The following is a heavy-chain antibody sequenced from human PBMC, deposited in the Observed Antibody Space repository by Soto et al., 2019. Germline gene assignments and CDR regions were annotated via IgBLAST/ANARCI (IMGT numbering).Heavy chain of an antibody. Sequence: PSETLSLTCAVYGGSFSGYYWSWIRQPPGKGLEWIGEINHSGSTNYNPSLKSRVTISVDTSKNQFSLKLSSVTAADTAVYYCARAGGRIAAAGVDYWGQGTLVTVSS. D-gene: IGHD6-13*01. CDR3: ARAGGRIAAAGVDY. CDR1: GGSFSGYY. V-gene: IGHV4-34*01. J-gene: IGHJ4*02. CDR2: INHSGST.